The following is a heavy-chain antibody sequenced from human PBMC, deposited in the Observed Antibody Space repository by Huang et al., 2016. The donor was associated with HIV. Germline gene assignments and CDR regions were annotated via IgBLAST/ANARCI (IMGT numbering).Heavy chain of an antibody. V-gene: IGHV1-3*04. D-gene: IGHD3-10*02. J-gene: IGHJ4*02. CDR3: ARDPHVCVAGPFYDY. CDR1: GYTFTNFA. CDR2: SNTDNANT. Sequence: QVQLVQSGAEVKKPGASVKVSCKASGYTFTNFAMHWVRQAPGQRHAWMAWSNTDNANTKYSKNFQDKLTVTRDTSASTAYMELSSLRSEDTAVYYCARDPHVCVAGPFYDYWGQGTLVTFSS.